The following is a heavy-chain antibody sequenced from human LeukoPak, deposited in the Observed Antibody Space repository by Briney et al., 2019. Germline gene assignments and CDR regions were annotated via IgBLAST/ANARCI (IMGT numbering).Heavy chain of an antibody. CDR1: GFTFSGYA. V-gene: IGHV3-11*04. CDR3: ARGDEGDTTVLRGGYFDY. CDR2: ITSSGTTT. D-gene: IGHD4-17*01. Sequence: GGSLRLSCAASGFTFSGYAMTWIRQAPGKGLEYISFITSSGTTTYYADSLKGRFTISRDNAKNSLYLQMDSLRAEDTAVYYCARGDEGDTTVLRGGYFDYWGQGTLVTVSS. J-gene: IGHJ4*02.